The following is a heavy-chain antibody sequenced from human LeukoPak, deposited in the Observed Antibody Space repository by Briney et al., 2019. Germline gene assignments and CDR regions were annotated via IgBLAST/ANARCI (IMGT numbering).Heavy chain of an antibody. CDR3: ARDQYSSSWYQSWFDP. CDR2: IYYSGST. Sequence: SETLSLTCTVSGGSISSYYWSWIRQPPGKGLEWIGYIYYSGSTNYNPSLKSRVTISVDTSKNQFSLKLSSVTAADTAVYYCARDQYSSSWYQSWFDPWGQGTLVTVSS. D-gene: IGHD6-13*01. V-gene: IGHV4-59*01. CDR1: GGSISSYY. J-gene: IGHJ5*02.